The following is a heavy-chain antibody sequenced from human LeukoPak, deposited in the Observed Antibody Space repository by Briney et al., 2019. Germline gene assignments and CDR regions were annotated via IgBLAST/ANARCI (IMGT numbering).Heavy chain of an antibody. D-gene: IGHD4-17*01. Sequence: GASVKVSCKASGGTFSSYAISWVRQAPGQGLEWMGGIIPIFGTANYAQKFQGRVTITADESTSTAYMELSSLRSEDTAVYYCARVSRAKATVTTIGYWGQGTLVTVSS. J-gene: IGHJ4*02. CDR2: IIPIFGTA. CDR1: GGTFSSYA. V-gene: IGHV1-69*13. CDR3: ARVSRAKATVTTIGY.